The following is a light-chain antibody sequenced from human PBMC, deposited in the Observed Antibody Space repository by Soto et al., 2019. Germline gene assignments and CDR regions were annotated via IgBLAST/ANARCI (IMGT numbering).Light chain of an antibody. CDR1: QSGSSSY. J-gene: IGKJ4*01. V-gene: IGKV3-20*01. Sequence: EIVLTQSPGTLSLSPGERATLSCRASQSGSSSYLAWYQQKPGQAPRLLIYGASSRATGIPDRFSGSGSGTGFTLTISRLEPEDFAVYYCQQYGSSPLTFGGGTKVEIK. CDR3: QQYGSSPLT. CDR2: GAS.